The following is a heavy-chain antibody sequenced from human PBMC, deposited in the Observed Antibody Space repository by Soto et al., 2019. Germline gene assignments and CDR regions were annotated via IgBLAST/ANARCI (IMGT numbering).Heavy chain of an antibody. CDR3: AHIPNYYQSDWFDP. CDR2: IYWDYDK. Sequence: QITLKESGPTLVKPTQTLTLTCTFSGFSLTTRGVGVGWIRQPPGKALECLALIYWDYDKRYSPSLQSRLSINKDTSKSQVVLTMTNVDPVDTATYYWAHIPNYYQSDWFDPWGQGTLVSVSS. CDR1: GFSLTTRGVG. J-gene: IGHJ5*02. V-gene: IGHV2-5*02. D-gene: IGHD3-10*01.